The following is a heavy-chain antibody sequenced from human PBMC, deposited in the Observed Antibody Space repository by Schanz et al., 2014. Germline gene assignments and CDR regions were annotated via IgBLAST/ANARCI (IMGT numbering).Heavy chain of an antibody. Sequence: EVKMVESGGGLVKPGGSLRLSCAASGFSFSTYWMSWVRQAPGKGLEWVANIKRDGSEKNYLDSVKGRFTISRDNPKNSLLLPVNSLGAEDTAVYHCMAPAYCMDVWGQGTTVTVSS. J-gene: IGHJ6*02. V-gene: IGHV3-7*02. CDR3: MAPAYCMDV. CDR1: GFSFSTYW. CDR2: IKRDGSEK.